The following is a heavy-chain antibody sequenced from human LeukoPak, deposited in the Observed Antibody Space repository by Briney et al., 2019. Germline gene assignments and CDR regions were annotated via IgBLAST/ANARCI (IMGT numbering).Heavy chain of an antibody. CDR3: ARLGSNDFWSSDY. J-gene: IGHJ4*02. D-gene: IGHD3-3*01. CDR1: GASINSSGYY. CDR2: HYYSGST. Sequence: PSETLSLTCTVSGASINSSGYYWGWIRQPPGKGLEWIGSHYYSGSTYYNPSLKSRVTTSVDTSKNQFSLKLSSVTAADTAVYYCARLGSNDFWSSDYWGQGTLVTVSS. V-gene: IGHV4-39*01.